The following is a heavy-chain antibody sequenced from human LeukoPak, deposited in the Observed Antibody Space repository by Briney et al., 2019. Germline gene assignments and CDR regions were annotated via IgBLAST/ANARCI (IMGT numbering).Heavy chain of an antibody. CDR1: GFTFSSYA. CDR2: ISGSGGST. J-gene: IGHJ4*02. Sequence: SGGSLRLSCAGSGFTFSSYAMSWVRQAPGKGLEWVSVISGSGGSTNYADSVKGRFTISRDNAKNSLYLQMNSLRAEDAAVYYCASPLGYWGQGTLVTVSS. CDR3: ASPLGY. V-gene: IGHV3-23*01.